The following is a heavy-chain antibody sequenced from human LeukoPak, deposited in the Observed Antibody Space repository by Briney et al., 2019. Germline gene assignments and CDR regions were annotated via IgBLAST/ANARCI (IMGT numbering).Heavy chain of an antibody. D-gene: IGHD6-13*01. Sequence: GSLRLSCAASGFTFDDYGMSWIRQPPGKGLEWIGEINHSGSTNYNPSLKSRVTISVDTSKNQFSLKLSSVTAADTAVYYCASPAASSWYDAFDIWGQGTMVTVSS. V-gene: IGHV4-34*01. CDR2: INHSGST. J-gene: IGHJ3*02. CDR1: GFTFDDYG. CDR3: ASPAASSWYDAFDI.